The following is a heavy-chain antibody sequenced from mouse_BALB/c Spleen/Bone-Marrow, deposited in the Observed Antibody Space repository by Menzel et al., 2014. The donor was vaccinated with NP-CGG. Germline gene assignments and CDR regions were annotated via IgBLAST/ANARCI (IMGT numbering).Heavy chain of an antibody. D-gene: IGHD2-14*01. J-gene: IGHJ3*01. V-gene: IGHV1S81*02. CDR3: TRGGAYYRYTSFAY. CDR2: INPSNSGT. CDR1: GYTFTSYY. Sequence: QVQLQQSGAELVKPGASVKLSCKASGYTFTSYYMYWVKQRPGQGLEWIGEINPSNSGTNFNEKFKSKATLTVDKSSSTAYMQLSSLTSEDSAVYYCTRGGAYYRYTSFAYWGQGTLVTVSA.